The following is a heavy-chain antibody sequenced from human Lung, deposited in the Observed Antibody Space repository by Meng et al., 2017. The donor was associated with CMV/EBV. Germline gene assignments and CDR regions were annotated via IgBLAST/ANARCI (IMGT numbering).Heavy chain of an antibody. J-gene: IGHJ3*02. D-gene: IGHD3-10*01. CDR3: TTDTSGGYSYDI. Sequence: GGSXRLXCAASGFTFSDAWMTWVRQPPGKGLEWLGRIKSDTDGGTTDYAAPLKGRFTISRDDSKNTLFLQMNSLKTEDTAMYYCTTDTSGGYSYDIWGQGXLVTVSS. CDR1: GFTFSDAW. CDR2: IKSDTDGGTT. V-gene: IGHV3-15*01.